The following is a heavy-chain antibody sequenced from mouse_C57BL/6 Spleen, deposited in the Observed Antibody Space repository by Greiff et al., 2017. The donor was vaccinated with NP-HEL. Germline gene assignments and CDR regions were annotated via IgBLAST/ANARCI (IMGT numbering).Heavy chain of an antibody. V-gene: IGHV5-15*04. CDR1: GFTFSDYG. J-gene: IGHJ1*03. CDR3: ARPGTGTLDFDV. CDR2: ISNLAYSI. Sequence: EVKLVESGGGLVQPGGSLKLSCAASGFTFSDYGMAWVRQAPRKGPEWVAFISNLAYSIYYADTVTGRFTISRENAKNTLYLEMSSLRSEDTAMYYCARPGTGTLDFDVWGTGTTVTVSS. D-gene: IGHD4-1*01.